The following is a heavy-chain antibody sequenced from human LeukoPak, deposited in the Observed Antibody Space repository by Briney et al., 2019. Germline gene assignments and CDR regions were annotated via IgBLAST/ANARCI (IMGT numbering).Heavy chain of an antibody. Sequence: GGSLRLSCAASGFTLSAYWMTWVRQAPGKGLEWVANIKQDGSEVYYVDSVKGRFTISRDNAENSLYLQMNTLRAEDTAVYYCARTQIAVAGINYFDYWGQGTLVTVSS. D-gene: IGHD6-19*01. CDR2: IKQDGSEV. V-gene: IGHV3-7*01. CDR3: ARTQIAVAGINYFDY. CDR1: GFTLSAYW. J-gene: IGHJ4*02.